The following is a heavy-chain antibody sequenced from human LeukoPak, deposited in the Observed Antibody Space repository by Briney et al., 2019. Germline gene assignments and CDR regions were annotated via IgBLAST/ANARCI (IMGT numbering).Heavy chain of an antibody. CDR1: GFTLSNYA. Sequence: GGSLRLSCAASGFTLSNYAMSWVRQAPGKGLEWVSAISGSGSSTYYADSVKGRFTISRDNSKNTLYLQMNSLRVEDTAVYYCAKDRPRLTSLTTGPLFDYWGQGTLVTVSS. CDR2: ISGSGSST. CDR3: AKDRPRLTSLTTGPLFDY. J-gene: IGHJ4*02. V-gene: IGHV3-23*01. D-gene: IGHD3-16*01.